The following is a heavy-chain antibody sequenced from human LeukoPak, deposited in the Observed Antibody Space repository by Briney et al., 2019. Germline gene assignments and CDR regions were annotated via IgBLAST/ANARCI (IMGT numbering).Heavy chain of an antibody. J-gene: IGHJ4*02. CDR2: ISGSGGST. CDR3: AKDPQVEMATISDY. D-gene: IGHD5-24*01. Sequence: GGSLRLSCAASGFTFSSYAMSWVRQAPGKGLEWVSAISGSGGSTYYADSVKGRFPISRDNSKNTLYLQMNSLRAEDTAVYYCAKDPQVEMATISDYWGQGTLVTVSS. V-gene: IGHV3-23*01. CDR1: GFTFSSYA.